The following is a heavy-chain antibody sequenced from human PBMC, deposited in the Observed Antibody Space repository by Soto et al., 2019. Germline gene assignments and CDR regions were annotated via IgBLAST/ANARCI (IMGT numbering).Heavy chain of an antibody. Sequence: QLQLQESGSGLVKPSQTLSLTCAVSGGSISSGGYSWSWIRQPPGKGLEWIGYIYHSGSTYYNPPLTSRVPISIDRSKTQFSPQPSSVAAAATAVDACARVPGPWGQGTPVTVSS. CDR1: GGSISSGGYS. CDR2: IYHSGST. V-gene: IGHV4-30-2*01. CDR3: ARVPGP. J-gene: IGHJ5*02. D-gene: IGHD3-10*01.